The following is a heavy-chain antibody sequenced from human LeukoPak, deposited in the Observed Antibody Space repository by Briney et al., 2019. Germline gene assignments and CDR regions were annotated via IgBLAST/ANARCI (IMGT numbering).Heavy chain of an antibody. D-gene: IGHD3-16*01. CDR1: GYSFTSYW. Sequence: GESLEISCKASGYSFTSYWIGCVRQLPGKGLEWMGIIYPGDSDTRCSPHFQGLVTISADKSISTAYLQWSSLRASDAAMYYCARRGDYYDNWGQGTLVTVSS. CDR3: ARRGDYYDN. J-gene: IGHJ4*02. CDR2: IYPGDSDT. V-gene: IGHV5-51*01.